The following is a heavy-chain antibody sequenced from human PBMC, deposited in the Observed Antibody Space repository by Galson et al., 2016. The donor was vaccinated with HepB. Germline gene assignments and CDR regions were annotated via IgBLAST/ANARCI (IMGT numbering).Heavy chain of an antibody. J-gene: IGHJ4*02. CDR2: MSVDGSNK. CDR3: SRAPVTSTTCCYYCDY. Sequence: SLRLSCAASGFTFSNYGMHWVRQAPGKGLEWVAVMSVDGSNKYYADSVKGRFTISKDNSKNTLYLPMNSLRADDTAVYYCSRAPVTSTTCCYYCDYWGQGTLFTVSS. D-gene: IGHD2-2*01. V-gene: IGHV3-30*03. CDR1: GFTFSNYG.